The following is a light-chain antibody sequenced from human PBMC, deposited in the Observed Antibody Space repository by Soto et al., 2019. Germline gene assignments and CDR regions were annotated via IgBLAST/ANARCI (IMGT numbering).Light chain of an antibody. CDR3: QVWDSSTVV. J-gene: IGLJ3*02. CDR1: NIGSES. Sequence: SYELTQPLSVSVALGQTAKITCGGNNIGSESVHWYQQKPGQAPVLVIYSDINRPSGIPERFSGSNSGNTATLTISRAQAGDEADYYCQVWDSSTVVFGGGTKLTVL. CDR2: SDI. V-gene: IGLV3-9*01.